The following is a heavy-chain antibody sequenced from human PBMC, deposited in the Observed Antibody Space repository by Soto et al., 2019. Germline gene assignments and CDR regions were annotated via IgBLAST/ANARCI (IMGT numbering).Heavy chain of an antibody. J-gene: IGHJ5*02. Sequence: SETLSLTCSVSGGSINNTNYSWVWIRQPPGKGLEWIGMIYYNGSTYYSESLKSRVTISVDPSKNTMSLKVTSVTAADRTVYYYARSGSRGHLRDWIDPWGHGSLVTVSS. CDR1: GGSINNTNYS. V-gene: IGHV4-39*01. CDR3: ARSGSRGHLRDWIDP. CDR2: IYYNGST. D-gene: IGHD3-10*01.